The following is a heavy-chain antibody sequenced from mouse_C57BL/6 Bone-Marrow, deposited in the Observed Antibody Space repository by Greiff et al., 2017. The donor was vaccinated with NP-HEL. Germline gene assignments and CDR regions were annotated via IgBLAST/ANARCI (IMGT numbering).Heavy chain of an antibody. CDR1: GFTFSDAW. Sequence: EVQLVESGGGLVQPGGSMKLSCAASGFTFSDAWMDWVRQSPEKGLEWVAEIRNKANNHATYYAESVKGRFTISRDDSKSSVYLQMNSLRAEDTGIYYCTRAGTGYYAKDYWGQGTSVTVAS. CDR3: TRAGTGYYAKDY. J-gene: IGHJ4*01. D-gene: IGHD4-1*01. CDR2: IRNKANNHAT. V-gene: IGHV6-6*01.